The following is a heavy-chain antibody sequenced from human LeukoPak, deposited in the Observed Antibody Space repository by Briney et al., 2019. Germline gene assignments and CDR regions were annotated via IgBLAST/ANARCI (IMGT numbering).Heavy chain of an antibody. V-gene: IGHV3-11*04. CDR1: GFTFSDYY. CDR2: ISTSGRTI. D-gene: IGHD1-14*01. Sequence: GGSLRLSCAASGFTFSDYYMSWIRQAPGKGLEWISYISTSGRTIYYADSVKGRFTISRDNAKNSLYLQMNSLRAEDTAVYYCARSNHRRIRNPYAFDIWGQGTMVTVSS. J-gene: IGHJ3*02. CDR3: ARSNHRRIRNPYAFDI.